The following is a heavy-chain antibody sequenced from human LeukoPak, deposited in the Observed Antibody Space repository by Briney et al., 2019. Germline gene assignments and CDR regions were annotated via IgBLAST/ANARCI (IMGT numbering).Heavy chain of an antibody. CDR1: GFTFSSYA. D-gene: IGHD2-2*01. Sequence: GGSLRLSCAASGFTFSSYAMSWVRQAPGKGLEWVANIKQDGSEKYYVDSVKGRFTISRDNAKNSLYLQMNSLRAEDTAVYYCARGPPRDCSSTSCYGKDEYFQHWGQGTLVTVSS. J-gene: IGHJ1*01. V-gene: IGHV3-7*01. CDR2: IKQDGSEK. CDR3: ARGPPRDCSSTSCYGKDEYFQH.